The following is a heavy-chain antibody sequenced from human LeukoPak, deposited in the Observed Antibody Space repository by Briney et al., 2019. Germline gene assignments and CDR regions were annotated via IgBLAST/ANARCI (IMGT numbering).Heavy chain of an antibody. V-gene: IGHV3-23*01. D-gene: IGHD3-3*01. CDR1: GFTFDDYG. J-gene: IGHJ4*02. CDR3: AKVWRFLEWLTFDY. Sequence: GGSLRLSCAASGFTFDDYGMSWVRQAPGKGLEWVSAISGSGGSTYYADSVKGRFTISRDNSRNTLYLQMNSLRAEDTAVYYCAKVWRFLEWLTFDYWGQGTLVTVSS. CDR2: ISGSGGST.